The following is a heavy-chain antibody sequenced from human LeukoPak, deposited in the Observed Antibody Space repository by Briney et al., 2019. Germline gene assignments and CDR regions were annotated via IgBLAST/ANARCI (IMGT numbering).Heavy chain of an antibody. D-gene: IGHD1-1*01. CDR2: IKKDGSAK. Sequence: GGSLRLSCGASGFTFSTYWMGWVRQTPEKGLEWVADIKKDGSAKYYVDSVKGRFTISRDNAKNSLFLQMNSLKTEDTAVYYCTSGLSVRRSNNTPVDYWGQGTLVTVSS. CDR1: GFTFSTYW. V-gene: IGHV3-7*03. J-gene: IGHJ4*02. CDR3: TSGLSVRRSNNTPVDY.